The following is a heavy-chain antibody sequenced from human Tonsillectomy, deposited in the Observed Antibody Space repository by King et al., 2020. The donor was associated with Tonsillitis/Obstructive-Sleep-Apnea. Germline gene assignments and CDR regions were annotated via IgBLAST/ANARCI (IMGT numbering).Heavy chain of an antibody. CDR3: ARALRGGFDY. J-gene: IGHJ4*02. Sequence: VQLVESGGGLVQPGGSLRLSCAASGFTFSSYWMHWVRQAPGKGLWWFSRINTNESVTTYADSVKGRFTISRDNAKNTLYLQMNSLRAEDTAVYYCARALRGGFDYWGQGTLVTVSS. CDR1: GFTFSSYW. CDR2: INTNESVT. V-gene: IGHV3-74*01. D-gene: IGHD3-16*01.